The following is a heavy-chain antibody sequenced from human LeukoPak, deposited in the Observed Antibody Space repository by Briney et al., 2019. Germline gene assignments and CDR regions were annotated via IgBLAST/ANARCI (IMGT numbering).Heavy chain of an antibody. CDR2: ISWNSGSI. CDR1: GFTFDVYA. Sequence: SGRSLRLSCAASGFTFDVYAMHWVRQAPGKGLEWVSGISWNSGSIGYADSVKGRFTISRDNAKNSLYLQMNSLRAEDMALYYCAKEGSSGWYDYWGQGTLVTVSS. D-gene: IGHD6-19*01. V-gene: IGHV3-9*03. J-gene: IGHJ4*02. CDR3: AKEGSSGWYDY.